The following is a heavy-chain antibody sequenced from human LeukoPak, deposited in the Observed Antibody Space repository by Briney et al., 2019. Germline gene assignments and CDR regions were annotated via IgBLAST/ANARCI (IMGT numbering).Heavy chain of an antibody. D-gene: IGHD5-18*01. CDR2: ISAYNGNT. Sequence: ASVKVSCKASGYTFTSYGISCVRQAPGQGLEWMGGISAYNGNTNYAQKLQGRVTMTTDTSTSTAYMELRSLRSDDTAVYYCARAIRGYSYGDWYYYGMDAWGKGTTVTVPS. CDR1: GYTFTSYG. CDR3: ARAIRGYSYGDWYYYGMDA. J-gene: IGHJ6*04. V-gene: IGHV1-18*04.